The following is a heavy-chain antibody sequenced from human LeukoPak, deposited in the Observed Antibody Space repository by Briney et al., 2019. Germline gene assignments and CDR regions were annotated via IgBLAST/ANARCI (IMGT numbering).Heavy chain of an antibody. CDR3: ARRPAGRAGFDL. Sequence: GESLKISCQGCGYDFSSYWIGWVRQMPGKGLEWMGVIFPHDSDTTYSPSFQGQISFSADRSINTAYLQWHSLKASDTAIYYCARRPAGRAGFDLWGQGTLVIVSA. CDR2: IFPHDSDT. D-gene: IGHD6-13*01. J-gene: IGHJ3*01. V-gene: IGHV5-51*01. CDR1: GYDFSSYW.